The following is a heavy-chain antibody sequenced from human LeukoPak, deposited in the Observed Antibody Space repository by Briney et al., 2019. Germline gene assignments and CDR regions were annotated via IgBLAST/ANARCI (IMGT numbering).Heavy chain of an antibody. J-gene: IGHJ6*03. V-gene: IGHV1-2*06. D-gene: IGHD1-1*01. CDR1: GYTFTGYY. CDR3: ARDRGYPYYYYMDV. CDR2: INPNSGGT. Sequence: ASVKVSCKASGYTFTGYYMHWVRQAPGQGLEWMGRINPNSGGTNSAQKFQGRVTMTRDTSISTAYMELSRLRSDDTAVYYCARDRGYPYYYYMDVWGKGTTVTVS.